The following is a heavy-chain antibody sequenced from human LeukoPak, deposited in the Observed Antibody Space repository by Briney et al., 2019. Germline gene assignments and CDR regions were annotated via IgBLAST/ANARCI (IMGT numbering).Heavy chain of an antibody. CDR2: ISGSGGST. CDR1: GFTFSGYA. CDR3: AKDVGDFVVVVAATGSGSKH. V-gene: IGHV3-23*01. J-gene: IGHJ1*01. Sequence: GGSLRLSCAASGFTFSGYAMSWVRQAPGKGLEWVSAISGSGGSTYYADSVKGRFTISRDNSKDTLYLQMNSLRAEDTAVYYCAKDVGDFVVVVAATGSGSKHWGQGTLVTVSS. D-gene: IGHD2-15*01.